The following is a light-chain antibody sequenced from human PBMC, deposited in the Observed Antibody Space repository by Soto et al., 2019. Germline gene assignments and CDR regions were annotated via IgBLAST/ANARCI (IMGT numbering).Light chain of an antibody. CDR1: QTIGTY. CDR3: RPYNSCT. Sequence: IEMTQSPSSLAASLGDRVTITCRASQTIGTYVNWYRHKSGAAPELLIYDASTLQSGVPSRFRGGASGIDFTLSSSHLQHDETAYYYRRPYNSCTFGQGTQVDIK. V-gene: IGKV1-39*01. CDR2: DAS. J-gene: IGKJ1*01.